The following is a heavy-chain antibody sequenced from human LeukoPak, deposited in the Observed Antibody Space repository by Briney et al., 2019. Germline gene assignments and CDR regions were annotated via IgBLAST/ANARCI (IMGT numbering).Heavy chain of an antibody. J-gene: IGHJ4*02. CDR3: ARSHDNCSGGSCYPPNFDY. V-gene: IGHV4-30-4*01. D-gene: IGHD2-15*01. CDR2: IYYSGST. CDR1: GGSISSGDYY. Sequence: SSETLSLTCTVSGGSISSGDYYWSWIRQPPGKGLEWIGYIYYSGSTYYNPSLKSRVTISVDTSKNQFSLKLSSVTAADTAVYYCARSHDNCSGGSCYPPNFDYWGQGTLVTVSS.